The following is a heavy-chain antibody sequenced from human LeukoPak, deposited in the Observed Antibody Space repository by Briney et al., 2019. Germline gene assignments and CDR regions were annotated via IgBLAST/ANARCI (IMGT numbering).Heavy chain of an antibody. J-gene: IGHJ3*02. D-gene: IGHD3-10*01. Sequence: QPGGSLRLSCAASGFTFSSYWMHWVRQVPGKGLVWVSRINSDGSSTSYADSVKGRFTISRDNAKSTLYVQMNSLRAEDTAVYYCSTGSGHAFDIWGRGTMVTVSS. CDR3: STGSGHAFDI. CDR1: GFTFSSYW. V-gene: IGHV3-74*01. CDR2: INSDGSST.